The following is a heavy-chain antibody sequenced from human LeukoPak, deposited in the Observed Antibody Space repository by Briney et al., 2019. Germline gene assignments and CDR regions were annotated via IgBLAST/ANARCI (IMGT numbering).Heavy chain of an antibody. V-gene: IGHV1-69*02. CDR2: IIPILGIA. J-gene: IGHJ6*03. Sequence: ASVKVSCKASGGTFSSYTISWVRQAPGQGLEWMGRIIPILGIANYAQKFQGRVTITADKSTSTAYMEPSSLRSEDTAVYYCARAGHCGNTTSSNYMDVWGKGTTVTVSS. CDR1: GGTFSSYT. CDR3: ARAGHCGNTTSSNYMDV. D-gene: IGHD2-2*01.